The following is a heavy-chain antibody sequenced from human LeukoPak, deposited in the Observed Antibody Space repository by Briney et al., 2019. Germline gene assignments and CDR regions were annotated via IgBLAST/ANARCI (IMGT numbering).Heavy chain of an antibody. D-gene: IGHD6-6*01. J-gene: IGHJ6*03. CDR3: ARGGSSSHMDV. CDR1: GFTFSSYW. CDR2: INNDGSST. Sequence: GGSLRLSCAASGFTFSSYWVHWVRQAPGKGLVWVSRINNDGSSTSYADSVKGRFTISRDNAKNTLYLQMNSLRAEDTAVYYFARGGSSSHMDVWGKGTTVTVSS. V-gene: IGHV3-74*01.